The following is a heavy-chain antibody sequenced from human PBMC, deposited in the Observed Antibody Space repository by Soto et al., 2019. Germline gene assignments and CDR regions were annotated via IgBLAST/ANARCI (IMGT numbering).Heavy chain of an antibody. CDR3: ARDGPSPMVRGVIYACDI. D-gene: IGHD3-10*01. CDR1: GFTFSSYA. J-gene: IGHJ3*02. Sequence: QVQLVESGGGVVQPGRSLRLSCAASGFTFSSYAMHWVRQAPGKGLEWVAVISYDGSNKYYADSVKGRFTISRDNSKNTLYLQMNSLRAEDTAVYYCARDGPSPMVRGVIYACDIWGQGTMVTVSS. V-gene: IGHV3-30-3*01. CDR2: ISYDGSNK.